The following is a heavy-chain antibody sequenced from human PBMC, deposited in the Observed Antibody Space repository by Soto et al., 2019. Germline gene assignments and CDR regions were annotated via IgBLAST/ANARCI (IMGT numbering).Heavy chain of an antibody. V-gene: IGHV1-69*01. Sequence: QVQLVQSGAEVKKPGSSVKVSCKASGDTFSSYAISWVRQAPGQGLEWMGGIIPIFGTANYAQKFQGRVTITADESTREAYMELSRLRSEDSAVYYCARKLLRFGELLPKYYYYGMDVWGRGTTVTVSS. CDR1: GDTFSSYA. CDR2: IIPIFGTA. J-gene: IGHJ6*02. CDR3: ARKLLRFGELLPKYYYYGMDV. D-gene: IGHD3-10*01.